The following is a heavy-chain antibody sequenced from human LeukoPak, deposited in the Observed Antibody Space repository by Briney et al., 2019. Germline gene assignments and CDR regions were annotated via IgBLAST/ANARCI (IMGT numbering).Heavy chain of an antibody. CDR1: GFTFSSYE. V-gene: IGHV3-48*03. Sequence: GGSLRLSCAASGFTFSSYEMNWVRQAPGKGLEWVSYISSSGSTIYYADSVKGRFTISRDNAKNSLYLHMNSLRAEDTAVYYCARGGYCSGGTCYSYNAFDLWGQGTMVTVSS. CDR3: ARGGYCSGGTCYSYNAFDL. CDR2: ISSSGSTI. J-gene: IGHJ3*01. D-gene: IGHD2-15*01.